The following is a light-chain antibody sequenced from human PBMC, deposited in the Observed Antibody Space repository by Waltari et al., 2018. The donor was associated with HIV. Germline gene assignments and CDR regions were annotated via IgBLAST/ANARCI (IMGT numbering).Light chain of an antibody. CDR2: WAS. J-gene: IGKJ1*01. Sequence: DIVLTQSPDSLAVSLGERVTMNCKSSQKVLFSSTNKNYLSWYQQRPGQPPILHIYWASSRESGVPERFTVSGSVTNFTLTISRLQADDVSVYFWQQYYSTPRTFGQGTKV. V-gene: IGKV4-1*01. CDR3: QQYYSTPRT. CDR1: QKVLFSSTNKNY.